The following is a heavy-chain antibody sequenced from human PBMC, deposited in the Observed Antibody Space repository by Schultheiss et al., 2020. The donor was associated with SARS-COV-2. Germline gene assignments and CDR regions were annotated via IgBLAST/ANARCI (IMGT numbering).Heavy chain of an antibody. CDR1: GFTFSSYS. V-gene: IGHV3-21*04. Sequence: GGSLRLSCAASGFTFSSYSMNWVRQAPGKGLEWVSRINNDGSDTIYADSVKGRFTTSRDNAKNSLYLQMNSLRAEDTAVYYCARIIAVAGLALGYWGQGTLVTVSS. CDR3: ARIIAVAGLALGY. CDR2: INNDGSDT. D-gene: IGHD6-19*01. J-gene: IGHJ4*02.